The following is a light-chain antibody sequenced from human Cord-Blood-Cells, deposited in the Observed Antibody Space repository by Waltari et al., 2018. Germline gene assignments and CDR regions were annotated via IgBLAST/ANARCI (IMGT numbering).Light chain of an antibody. CDR3: QQRSNWPPWT. CDR1: QSVSSY. Sequence: EIVFTQSPATLSLSPGERATLSCRASQSVSSYLAWYQQKPGQAPRLLIYGASNRTTGIPARFSGSGYKTDFTLTISGLAPEDFAVYYCQQRSNWPPWTFGQGTKVEIK. CDR2: GAS. V-gene: IGKV3-11*01. J-gene: IGKJ1*01.